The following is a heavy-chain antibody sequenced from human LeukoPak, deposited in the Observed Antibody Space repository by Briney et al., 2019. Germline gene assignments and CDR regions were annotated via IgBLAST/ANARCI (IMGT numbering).Heavy chain of an antibody. J-gene: IGHJ4*02. D-gene: IGHD3-22*01. CDR2: INHSGST. V-gene: IGHV4-34*01. CDR1: GGSFSGYY. Sequence: SETLSLTCAVYGGSFSGYYWSWIRQPPGKGLEWIGEINHSGSTNYNPSLKSRVTISVDTSKNQFSLKLSSVTAADTAVYYCARGYDSSGYYVEVFDYWGQGTLVTVSS. CDR3: ARGYDSSGYYVEVFDY.